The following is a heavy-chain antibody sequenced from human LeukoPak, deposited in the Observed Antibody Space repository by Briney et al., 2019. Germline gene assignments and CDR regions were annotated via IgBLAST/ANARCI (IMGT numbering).Heavy chain of an antibody. CDR3: ALRHYDVLAASYKWTPNY. V-gene: IGHV3-21*01. CDR1: GFTFYTFN. J-gene: IGHJ4*02. D-gene: IGHD3-9*01. CDR2: ITSGGDYI. Sequence: GGSLRLSCAASGFTFYTFNINWVRQAPGKGLEWVSSITSGGDYIYYADSVKGRFTTSRDNAKNSLSLQLNSLRVEDTAVYYCALRHYDVLAASYKWTPNYWGQGTLVTVSS.